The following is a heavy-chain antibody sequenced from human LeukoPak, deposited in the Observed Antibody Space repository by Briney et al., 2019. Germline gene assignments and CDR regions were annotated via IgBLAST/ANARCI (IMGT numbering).Heavy chain of an antibody. D-gene: IGHD6-19*01. V-gene: IGHV4-34*01. CDR2: INHSGST. J-gene: IGHJ6*04. CDR3: ARDGYSSGVDV. CDR1: GGSFSGYY. Sequence: SETLSLTRAVYGGSFSGYYWSWIRQPPGKGLEWIGEINHSGSTNYNPSLKSRVTISVDTSKNQFSLKLSSVTAADTAVYYCARDGYSSGVDVWGKGTTVTVSS.